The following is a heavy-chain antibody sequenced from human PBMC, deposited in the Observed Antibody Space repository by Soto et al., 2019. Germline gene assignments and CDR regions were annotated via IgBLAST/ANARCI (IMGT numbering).Heavy chain of an antibody. V-gene: IGHV3-23*01. CDR1: RFTFDNYA. CDR3: TGGSDNWNFRGSQDV. CDR2: LGVSGGSK. Sequence: EVQVLESGGGLVQPGGSLRLSCTASRFTFDNYAMNWVRQAPGKGLEWVSGLGVSGGSKYYADSVQGRSTISRDSSKITLYLHMNNLRVEDTAVYYCTGGSDNWNFRGSQDVWGQGTTVTVSS. J-gene: IGHJ6*02. D-gene: IGHD1-7*01.